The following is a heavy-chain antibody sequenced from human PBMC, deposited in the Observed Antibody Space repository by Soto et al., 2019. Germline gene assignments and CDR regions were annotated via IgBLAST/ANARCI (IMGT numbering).Heavy chain of an antibody. J-gene: IGHJ3*02. CDR1: GGTFSSDA. CDR2: LIPIFGTA. CDR3: ARPLLVYLDPHDASDI. V-gene: IGHV1-69*01. Sequence: EASVKVSCKASGGTFSSDAISWVRQAPGQGLGWRGGLIPIFGTANSAQKFQGRVTITADESTSTAYMELRSLRSEETAVYYCARPLLVYLDPHDASDIWGQGTMVTVSS.